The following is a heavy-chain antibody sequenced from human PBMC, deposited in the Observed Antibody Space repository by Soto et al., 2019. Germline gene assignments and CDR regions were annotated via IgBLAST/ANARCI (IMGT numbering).Heavy chain of an antibody. CDR3: AKLVVPAAIWSWFDP. D-gene: IGHD2-2*01. V-gene: IGHV3-30-3*02. Sequence: GGSLRLSCAASGFTFSSYAMHWVRQAPGKGLEWVAVISYDGSNKYYADSVKGRFTISRDNSKNTLYLQMNSLRAEDTAVYYCAKLVVPAAIWSWFDPWGQGTLVTVSA. J-gene: IGHJ5*02. CDR2: ISYDGSNK. CDR1: GFTFSSYA.